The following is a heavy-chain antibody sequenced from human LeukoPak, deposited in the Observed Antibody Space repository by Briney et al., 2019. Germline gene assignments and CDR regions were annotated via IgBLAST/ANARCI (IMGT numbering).Heavy chain of an antibody. Sequence: GGSLRLSCAASGFTFSSYAVHWVRQAPGKGLEWVAVISYDRSNKYYADSVKGRFTISRDNSKNTLYLQMNSLRAEDTAVYYCARDGMTSAYQLLSREIPQNWFDPWGQGTLVTVSS. D-gene: IGHD2-2*01. CDR3: ARDGMTSAYQLLSREIPQNWFDP. CDR2: ISYDRSNK. J-gene: IGHJ5*02. CDR1: GFTFSSYA. V-gene: IGHV3-30-3*01.